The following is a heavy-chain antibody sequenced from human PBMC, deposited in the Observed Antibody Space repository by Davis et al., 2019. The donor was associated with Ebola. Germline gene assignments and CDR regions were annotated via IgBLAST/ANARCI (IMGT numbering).Heavy chain of an antibody. CDR2: IYPDDSDT. V-gene: IGHV5-51*01. Sequence: GESLKISCQGSGYRFNKYWIGWVRQVPGKGLEWMGIIYPDDSDTTYSPSFEGQVTISVDKSLSTTYLQWSTLKASDTAIYYCAKLGRSSDYFGRHFDWWGQGTLVTVSS. CDR1: GYRFNKYW. J-gene: IGHJ4*02. D-gene: IGHD3-22*01. CDR3: AKLGRSSDYFGRHFDW.